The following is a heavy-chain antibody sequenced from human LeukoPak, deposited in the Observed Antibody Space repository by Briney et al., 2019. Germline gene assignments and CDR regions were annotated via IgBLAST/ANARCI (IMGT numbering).Heavy chain of an antibody. CDR1: GFTVSSNY. CDR3: AREGGTSSFDH. D-gene: IGHD1-7*01. Sequence: GGSLRLSCAASGFTVSSNYMNWVRQAPGKGLEWVSVIYSGGRTYYADSVKGRFTISRDNSKNTVYLQMHSLRVEDTAVYYCAREGGTSSFDHWGQGSLVTVSS. CDR2: IYSGGRT. V-gene: IGHV3-53*01. J-gene: IGHJ4*02.